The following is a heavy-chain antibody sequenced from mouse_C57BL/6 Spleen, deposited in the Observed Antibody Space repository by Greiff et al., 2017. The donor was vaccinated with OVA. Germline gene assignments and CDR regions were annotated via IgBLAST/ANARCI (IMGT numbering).Heavy chain of an antibody. V-gene: IGHV1-61*01. CDR3: ARSRYYGSSYGYFDV. J-gene: IGHJ1*03. CDR2: IYPSDSET. D-gene: IGHD1-1*01. Sequence: QVQLQQPGAELVRPGSSVKLSCKASGYTFTSYWMDWVKQRPGQGLEWIGNIYPSDSETHYNQKFKDKATLTVDTSSSTAYMQLSSLTSEDSAVYYCARSRYYGSSYGYFDVWGTGTTVTVSS. CDR1: GYTFTSYW.